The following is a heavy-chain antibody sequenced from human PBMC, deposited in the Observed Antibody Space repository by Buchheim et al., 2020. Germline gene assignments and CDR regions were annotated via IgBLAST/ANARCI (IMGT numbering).Heavy chain of an antibody. J-gene: IGHJ2*01. CDR1: GFTFKTYG. CDR2: VWHGGDVK. Sequence: QVQLVESGGGVVQPGRSLRLSCAASGFTFKTYGMHWVRQAPGKGLEWVAVVWHGGDVKDYAGFVEGRFTVSRDNSKNTLYLQLNSLRVEDTAVYYCARAQTTVTSYWYFDLWGRGTL. D-gene: IGHD4-17*01. V-gene: IGHV3-33*01. CDR3: ARAQTTVTSYWYFDL.